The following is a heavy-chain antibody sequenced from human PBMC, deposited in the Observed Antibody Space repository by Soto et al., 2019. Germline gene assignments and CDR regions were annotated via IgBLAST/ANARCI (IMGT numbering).Heavy chain of an antibody. D-gene: IGHD2-2*01. CDR1: GGTFSSYA. J-gene: IGHJ5*02. CDR2: IIPIFGTA. V-gene: IGHV1-69*13. CDR3: ARDLGVVVVPAAHWFDP. Sequence: SVKVSCKASGGTFSSYAISWVRQAPGQGLEWMGGIIPIFGTANYAQKFQGRVTITADESTNTAYMELSSLRSEDTAVYYCARDLGVVVVPAAHWFDPWGQGTLVTVSS.